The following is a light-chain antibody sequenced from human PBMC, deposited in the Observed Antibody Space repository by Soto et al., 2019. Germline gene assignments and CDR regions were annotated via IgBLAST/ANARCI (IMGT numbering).Light chain of an antibody. CDR3: QQYGGSPIT. CDR1: QGIGDT. CDR2: GAS. Sequence: EVVMTQSPATLSVSPGEGVTLSCRASQGIGDTLAWYQHKPGQAPTLLMSGASNRASGVPVRFSGSGSGTDFTLTITRLEPEDFALYYCQQYGGSPITFGLGTRLEIK. V-gene: IGKV3-20*01. J-gene: IGKJ5*01.